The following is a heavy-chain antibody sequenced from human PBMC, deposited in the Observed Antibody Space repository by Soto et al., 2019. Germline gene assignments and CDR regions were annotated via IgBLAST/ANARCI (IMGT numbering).Heavy chain of an antibody. Sequence: GGSLRLSCETSGFIVISNYMSWVRQAPGKGLEWVSVIYSGGSTYYADSVKGRFTISRDNSKNTLYLQMNSLRAEDTAVYYCARGLGVKTDPWGQGTLVTVSS. D-gene: IGHD3-10*01. CDR1: GFIVISNY. CDR2: IYSGGST. V-gene: IGHV3-53*01. CDR3: ARGLGVKTDP. J-gene: IGHJ5*02.